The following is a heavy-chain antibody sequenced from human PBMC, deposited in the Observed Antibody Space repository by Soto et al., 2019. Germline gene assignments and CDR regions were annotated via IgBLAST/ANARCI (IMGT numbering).Heavy chain of an antibody. CDR1: GYTFTSYA. J-gene: IGHJ3*02. CDR2: INAGNGNT. CDR3: TRDLPPAGDSVTPWDQGAFDI. D-gene: IGHD7-27*01. V-gene: IGHV1-3*01. Sequence: QVQLVQSGAEVKKPGASVKVSCKASGYTFTSYAMHWVRQAPGQRLEWMGWINAGNGNTKYSQKFQGRVTITRDTSASTADMELSSLRSEDTAVYYCTRDLPPAGDSVTPWDQGAFDIWGQGTMVTVSS.